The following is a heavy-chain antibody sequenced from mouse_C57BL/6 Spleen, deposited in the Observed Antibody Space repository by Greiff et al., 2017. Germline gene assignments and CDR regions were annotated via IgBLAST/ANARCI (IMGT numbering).Heavy chain of an antibody. V-gene: IGHV2-5*01. Sequence: QVQLQQSGPGLVQPSPTLSLTCTVSGFSLTSYGVHWVRQSPGQGLEWLGVIWRGGSTDYNAAFMSRLCITKDNSTSQVFFKMNRWQADDTARYYYAKKPFAYWGQGTLVTVAA. CDR1: GFSLTSYG. CDR3: AKKPFAY. J-gene: IGHJ3*01. CDR2: IWRGGST.